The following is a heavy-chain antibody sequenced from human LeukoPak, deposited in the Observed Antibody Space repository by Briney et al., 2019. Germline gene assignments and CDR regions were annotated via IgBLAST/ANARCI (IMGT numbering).Heavy chain of an antibody. D-gene: IGHD3-10*01. V-gene: IGHV3-7*05. CDR3: VRGSSGTVVRGVSWAWFDP. J-gene: IGHJ5*02. CDR2: INKDGSEK. CDR1: GFTFTSFW. Sequence: GSLRLSCAASGFTFTSFWMSWVRQAPGKGLEWVANINKDGSEKYFVDSVKGRFTISRDNAENSLHLQMNSLRAEDTAVYYCVRGSSGTVVRGVSWAWFDPWGQGTLVSVSS.